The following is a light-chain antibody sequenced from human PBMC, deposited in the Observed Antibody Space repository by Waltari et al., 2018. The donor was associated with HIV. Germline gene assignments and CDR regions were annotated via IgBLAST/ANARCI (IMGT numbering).Light chain of an antibody. CDR1: QSVSSY. J-gene: IGKJ2*01. CDR2: DAS. CDR3: QQRSNWYT. V-gene: IGKV3-11*01. Sequence: EIVLTQSPATLSLYPGERATLSCRASQSVSSYLAWYQQKPGQAPRLLLYDASNRATGIPARLQGRGSGTDFTLTISSREPEDFAVYYGQQRSNWYTLGQGTKLEIE.